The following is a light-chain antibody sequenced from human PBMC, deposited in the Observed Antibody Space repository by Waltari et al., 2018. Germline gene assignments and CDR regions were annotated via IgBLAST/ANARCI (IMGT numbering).Light chain of an antibody. J-gene: IGKJ3*01. CDR1: QSINSY. Sequence: DIQMTQSPSSLSASVGDRVTITCRASQSINSYLNWYQQKPGKAPKLLIYAASSLQSGVPSRFSGSGSGTDFTLTISSLQPEDFATYYCQQSYSSLLLTFGPGTKVDVK. V-gene: IGKV1-39*01. CDR2: AAS. CDR3: QQSYSSLLLT.